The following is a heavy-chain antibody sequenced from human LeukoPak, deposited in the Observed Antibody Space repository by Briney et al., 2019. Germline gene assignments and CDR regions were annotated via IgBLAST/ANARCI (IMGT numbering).Heavy chain of an antibody. D-gene: IGHD4-17*01. V-gene: IGHV4-4*02. CDR3: ASLLPSGDYVRGDPQYWGLQVDY. CDR2: IYHSGST. Sequence: PSETLSLTCAVSGVSISSSNWWSWVRQPPGKGLEWIGEIYHSGSTNYNPSLKSRVTISVDKSKNQFSLKLSSVTAADTAVYYCASLLPSGDYVRGDPQYWGLQVDYWGQGTLVTVSS. CDR1: GVSISSSNW. J-gene: IGHJ4*02.